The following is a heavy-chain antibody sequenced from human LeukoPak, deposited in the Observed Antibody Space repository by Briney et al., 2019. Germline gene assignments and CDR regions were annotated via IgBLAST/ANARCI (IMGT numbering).Heavy chain of an antibody. CDR3: ARVRSYSDYYYYYMDV. V-gene: IGHV4-59*11. CDR1: GGSISSRY. J-gene: IGHJ6*03. D-gene: IGHD1-26*01. CDR2: IYYSGST. Sequence: PSETLSLTCTVSGGSISSRYWSWIRQPPGKGLEWIGYIYYSGSTNYNPSLKSRVTISVDTSKNQFSLKLSSVTAADTAVYYCARVRSYSDYYYYYMDVWGKGTTVTVSS.